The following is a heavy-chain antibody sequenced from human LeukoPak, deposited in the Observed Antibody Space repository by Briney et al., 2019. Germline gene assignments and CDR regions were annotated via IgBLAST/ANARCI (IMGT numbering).Heavy chain of an antibody. V-gene: IGHV3-9*01. CDR2: ISWNTGNI. CDR1: GFTFDNYA. CDR3: ARASGGYPDY. J-gene: IGHJ4*02. Sequence: GGSLRLSCAAAGFTFDNYAMHWVRQAPGKGLEWVSRISWNTGNIDYADSVKGRFTISRDNAKNTLYLQMNSLRAEDTAVYYCARASGGYPDYWGQGTLVTVSS. D-gene: IGHD2-15*01.